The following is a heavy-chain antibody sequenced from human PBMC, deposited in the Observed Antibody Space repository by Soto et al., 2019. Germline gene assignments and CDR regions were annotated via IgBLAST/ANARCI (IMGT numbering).Heavy chain of an antibody. CDR3: ASGWCGEFVYYFDF. V-gene: IGHV1-18*01. D-gene: IGHD3-10*01. CDR1: GYTFTSYG. Sequence: QVQLVQSGAEVKKPGASVKVSCRASGYTFTSYGISWVRQAPGQGLEWMGWISAYNGNTNYAQKLQGRVTMTTDTSTSTAYMELSSLGSDGTAVYYCASGWCGEFVYYFDFWGQGTLVTVSS. CDR2: ISAYNGNT. J-gene: IGHJ4*02.